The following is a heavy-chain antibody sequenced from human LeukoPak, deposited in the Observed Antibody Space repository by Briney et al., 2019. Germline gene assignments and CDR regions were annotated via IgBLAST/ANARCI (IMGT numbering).Heavy chain of an antibody. D-gene: IGHD3-10*01. CDR2: ISAYNGNT. Sequence: GASVKVSCKASGYTLTSYGISWVRQAPGQGLEWMGWISAYNGNTNYAQKLQGRVTMTTDKSTSTAYMELSSLRSEDTAVYYCARKNMVRGVIFPSWFDPWGQGTLVTVSS. CDR3: ARKNMVRGVIFPSWFDP. CDR1: GYTLTSYG. V-gene: IGHV1-18*01. J-gene: IGHJ5*02.